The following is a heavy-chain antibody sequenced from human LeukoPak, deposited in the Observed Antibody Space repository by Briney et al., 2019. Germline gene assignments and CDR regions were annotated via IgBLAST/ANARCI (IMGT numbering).Heavy chain of an antibody. V-gene: IGHV1-69*06. Sequence: SVKVSCKASGGTFSRYAISWVRQAPGQGLEWMGGIIPIFGSANYAQKFQGRVTITADKSTSTDYMELSSLRSEDTAVYYCASASMTTTGGWFDPWGQGTLVTVSS. D-gene: IGHD4-17*01. CDR2: IIPIFGSA. CDR1: GGTFSRYA. CDR3: ASASMTTTGGWFDP. J-gene: IGHJ5*02.